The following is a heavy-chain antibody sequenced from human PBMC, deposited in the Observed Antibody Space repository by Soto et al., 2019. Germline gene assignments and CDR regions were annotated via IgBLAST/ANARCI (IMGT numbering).Heavy chain of an antibody. V-gene: IGHV4-31*03. Sequence: TSETLSLTCTVSGGSISSGGYYWSWIRQHPGKGLEWIGYIYYSGSTYYNPSLKSRVTISVDTSKNQFSLKLSSVTAADTAVYYCARESRDIQVGYWGQGTLVTVSS. CDR1: GGSISSGGYY. J-gene: IGHJ4*02. CDR3: ARESRDIQVGY. D-gene: IGHD3-9*01. CDR2: IYYSGST.